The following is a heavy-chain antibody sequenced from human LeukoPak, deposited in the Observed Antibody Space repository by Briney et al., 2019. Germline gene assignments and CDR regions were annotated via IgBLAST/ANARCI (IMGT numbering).Heavy chain of an antibody. CDR2: IYHSGST. V-gene: IGHV4-4*02. D-gene: IGHD3-3*01. CDR1: GGSISSSNW. Sequence: SETLSLTCAVSGGSISSSNWWSWVRQPPGKGLEWIGEIYHSGSTNYNPSLKSRVTISVDTSKSQFSLKLSSVTAADTAVYYCARVGVWSASNWFDPWGQGTLVTVSS. CDR3: ARVGVWSASNWFDP. J-gene: IGHJ5*02.